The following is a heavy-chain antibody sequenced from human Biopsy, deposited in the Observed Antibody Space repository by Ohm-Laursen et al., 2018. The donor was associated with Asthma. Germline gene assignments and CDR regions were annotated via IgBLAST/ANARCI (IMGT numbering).Heavy chain of an antibody. Sequence: ASVKVSCKTSGHTFNSAGITWVRQAPGQGLEWMGWISVYNGNTKVAQELQDRVTMITDTSTSTAYMELRSLRSDDTAVYFCARAVDYSHYYGIDVWGQGTTVTVS. CDR2: ISVYNGNT. J-gene: IGHJ6*02. CDR1: GHTFNSAG. D-gene: IGHD3-10*01. V-gene: IGHV1-18*01. CDR3: ARAVDYSHYYGIDV.